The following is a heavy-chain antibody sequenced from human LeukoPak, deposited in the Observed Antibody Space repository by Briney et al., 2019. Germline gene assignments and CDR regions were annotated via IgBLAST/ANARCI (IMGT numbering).Heavy chain of an antibody. J-gene: IGHJ6*02. V-gene: IGHV3-30*18. CDR1: GFTFSSYG. CDR3: AKADDDAGDGMDV. D-gene: IGHD7-27*01. CDR2: ISYDGSNK. Sequence: GGSLRLSCAASGFTFSSYGMHWVRQAPGKGLEWVAVISYDGSNKYYADSVKGRFTISRDNSKNTLYLQMNSLRAEDTAVYYCAKADDDAGDGMDVWGQGTTVTVSS.